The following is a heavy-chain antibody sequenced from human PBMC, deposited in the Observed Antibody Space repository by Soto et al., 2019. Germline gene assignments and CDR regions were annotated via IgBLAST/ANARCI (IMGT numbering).Heavy chain of an antibody. Sequence: GGSLRLSCAASGFTFDDYGMSWVRQAPGKGLEWVSGINWNGGSTGYADSVKGRFTISRDNAKNSLYLQMNSLRAEDTAVYYCASHPRDSSGYWYYFDYWGQGTLVTVSS. D-gene: IGHD3-22*01. V-gene: IGHV3-20*04. CDR1: GFTFDDYG. J-gene: IGHJ4*02. CDR3: ASHPRDSSGYWYYFDY. CDR2: INWNGGST.